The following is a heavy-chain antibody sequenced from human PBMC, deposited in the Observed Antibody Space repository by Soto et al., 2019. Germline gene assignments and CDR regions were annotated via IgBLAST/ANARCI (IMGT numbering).Heavy chain of an antibody. J-gene: IGHJ6*02. CDR2: NNPGNRIT. V-gene: IGHV1-46*01. D-gene: IGHD3-3*01. Sequence: QVQLVQSGAEVKAPGASVKVACKTSGYTFTNYFVHWVRQAPGQGLEWMGANNPGNRITNYALKFQGRVNMTRDTATDTVYLELSSLRSEDTAVYSCAKDPNYYDFWAGSYYYHGMDVWGQGTTVTVSS. CDR3: AKDPNYYDFWAGSYYYHGMDV. CDR1: GYTFTNYF.